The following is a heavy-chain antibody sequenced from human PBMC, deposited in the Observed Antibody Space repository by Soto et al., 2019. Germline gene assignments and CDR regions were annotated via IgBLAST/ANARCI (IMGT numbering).Heavy chain of an antibody. J-gene: IGHJ4*02. CDR3: ASVTFGGIVLAH. CDR1: AASFSKYY. Sequence: SETLSLTCTVSAASFSKYYWTWIRQPPGKGLEWIGYIYFNGNTKYDPSLEGRLTISIDTSKKEFSLKLTSVTAADAAVYYCASVTFGGIVLAHWGQGTLVTVSS. V-gene: IGHV4-59*01. D-gene: IGHD3-16*01. CDR2: IYFNGNT.